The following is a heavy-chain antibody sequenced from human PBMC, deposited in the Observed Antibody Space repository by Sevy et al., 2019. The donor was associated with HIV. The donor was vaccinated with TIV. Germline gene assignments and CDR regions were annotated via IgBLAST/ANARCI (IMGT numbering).Heavy chain of an antibody. CDR2: VSYDGSNK. D-gene: IGHD6-19*01. J-gene: IGHJ6*02. Sequence: GGSLRLPCAASGFIFTTYGMHWVRQAPGKGLEWVAIVSYDGSNKFYADSVKGRFTISRDNSKNTLYLQMNSLRTEDTAVYYCAKEIGSSGGDLYYYGMDVWGQGTTVTVSS. CDR3: AKEIGSSGGDLYYYGMDV. CDR1: GFIFTTYG. V-gene: IGHV3-30*18.